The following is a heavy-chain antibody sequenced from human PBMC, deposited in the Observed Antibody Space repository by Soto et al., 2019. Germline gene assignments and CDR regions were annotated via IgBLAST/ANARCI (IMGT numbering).Heavy chain of an antibody. D-gene: IGHD3-22*01. Sequence: GGSLRLSCAASGFIFRNYAMSWVRQAPGKGLEWVSAISCSAGSRYYADSVKGRFTISRDNSKNTLYLQMNSLRAEDTAVYYCARGGPYWFDRSGYLDYFDFWGQGALVTVSS. CDR1: GFIFRNYA. J-gene: IGHJ4*02. CDR2: ISCSAGSR. CDR3: ARGGPYWFDRSGYLDYFDF. V-gene: IGHV3-23*01.